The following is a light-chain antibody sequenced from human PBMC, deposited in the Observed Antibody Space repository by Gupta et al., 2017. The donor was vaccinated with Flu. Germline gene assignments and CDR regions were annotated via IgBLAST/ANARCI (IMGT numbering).Light chain of an antibody. CDR2: AAY. J-gene: IGKJ3*01. CDR1: QGISNY. V-gene: IGKV1-27*01. Sequence: DIQITQSPSFLSGSVGDRVTITCRASQGISNYLAWYQQKPGKVPRLLFYAAYTLQPGVPSRFSGSGSGTDFTLTIRRLHPEDVATYYCQKYSSPHFNFGNGTKVDVK. CDR3: QKYSSPHFN.